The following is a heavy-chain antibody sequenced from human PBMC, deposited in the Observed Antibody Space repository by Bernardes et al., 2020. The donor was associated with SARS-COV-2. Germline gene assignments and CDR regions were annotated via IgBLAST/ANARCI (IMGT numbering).Heavy chain of an antibody. J-gene: IGHJ6*02. CDR1: GYPFIGYY. D-gene: IGHD3-22*01. CDR3: ALPPTNYDRYGMDV. CDR2: INPNSGGT. Sequence: ASVKVSCKASGYPFIGYYMHWVRQAPGQGLEWMGWINPNSGGTNYAQKFQGRVTMTRDTSISTAYMEVSRLRSDDTAVYYCALPPTNYDRYGMDVWGQGTTVTVSS. V-gene: IGHV1-2*02.